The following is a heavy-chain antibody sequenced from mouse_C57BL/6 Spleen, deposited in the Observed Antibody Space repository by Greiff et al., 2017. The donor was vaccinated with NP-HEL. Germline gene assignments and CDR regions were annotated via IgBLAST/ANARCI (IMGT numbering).Heavy chain of an antibody. CDR3: ARGGLYYGNYEFAY. Sequence: VKLQESGAELVRPGASVKLSCKASGYTFTDYYINWVKQRPGQGLEWIARIYPGSGNTYYNEKFKGKATLTAEKSSSTAYMQLSSLTSEDSAVYFCARGGLYYGNYEFAYWGQGTLVTVSA. D-gene: IGHD2-1*01. J-gene: IGHJ3*01. CDR1: GYTFTDYY. V-gene: IGHV1-76*01. CDR2: IYPGSGNT.